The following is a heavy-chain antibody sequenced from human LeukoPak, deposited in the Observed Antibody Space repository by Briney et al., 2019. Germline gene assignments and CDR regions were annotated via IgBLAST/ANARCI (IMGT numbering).Heavy chain of an antibody. J-gene: IGHJ4*02. Sequence: GGSLSLSCAASGFTFSSYDMHWVRQAPGKGLEWVAFIRYDGSNRYYADSVKGRFTISRDNSKNTLYLQMNSLRAEDTAVYYCARRRAVAATDFDYWGQGTRITVSS. D-gene: IGHD6-19*01. CDR1: GFTFSSYD. CDR3: ARRRAVAATDFDY. CDR2: IRYDGSNR. V-gene: IGHV3-30*02.